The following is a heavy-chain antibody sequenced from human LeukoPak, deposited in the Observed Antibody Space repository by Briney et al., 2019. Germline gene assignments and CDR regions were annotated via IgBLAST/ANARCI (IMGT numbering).Heavy chain of an antibody. CDR2: IIPIFGTA. CDR1: GGTFSSYA. D-gene: IGHD1-26*01. V-gene: IGHV1-69*13. J-gene: IGHJ5*02. CDR3: ARREEGANWFDP. Sequence: SVKVSCTASGGTFSSYAISWVRQAPGQGLEWMGGIIPIFGTANYAQKFQGRVTITADESTSTAYMELSSLRSEDTAVYYCARREEGANWFDPWGQGTLVTVSS.